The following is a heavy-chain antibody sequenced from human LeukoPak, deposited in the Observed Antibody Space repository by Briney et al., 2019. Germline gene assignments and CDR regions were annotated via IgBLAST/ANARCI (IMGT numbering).Heavy chain of an antibody. CDR3: ARDFKNPAAAGTVGY. V-gene: IGHV3-30-3*01. Sequence: PGGSLRLSCAASGFTFSSYAMHWVRQAPGKGLEWVAVMSYDGSNKYYADSVKGRFTISRDNSKNTLYLQMNSLRAEDTAVYYCARDFKNPAAAGTVGYWGQGTLVTVSS. D-gene: IGHD6-13*01. CDR2: MSYDGSNK. CDR1: GFTFSSYA. J-gene: IGHJ4*02.